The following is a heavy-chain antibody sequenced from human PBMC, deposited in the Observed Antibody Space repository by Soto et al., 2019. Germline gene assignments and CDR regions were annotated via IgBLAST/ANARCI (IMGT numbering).Heavy chain of an antibody. V-gene: IGHV4-61*08. CDR1: GGSISSGGYY. CDR2: ISYSGST. D-gene: IGHD5-12*01. Sequence: PSETLSLTCTVSGGSISSGGYYWAWVRQPPERGLEWIGYISYSGSTNYNPSLKSRVTMSLDTSKNQFSLRLSSVTAADTAVYYCARDKGDGYNYLFDCWGQGMLVTVSS. J-gene: IGHJ4*02. CDR3: ARDKGDGYNYLFDC.